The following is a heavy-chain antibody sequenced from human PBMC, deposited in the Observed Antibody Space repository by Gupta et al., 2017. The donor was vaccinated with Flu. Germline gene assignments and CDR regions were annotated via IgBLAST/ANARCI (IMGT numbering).Heavy chain of an antibody. V-gene: IGHV3-33*01. CDR1: EFTINSFG. D-gene: IGHD4-4*01. J-gene: IGHJ3*01. Sequence: QVQLLEFGGGVVQPGRSLRLYCAAFEFTINSFGMHWVRQTPGKGLEWMAVIWHDGSDQHYADSVKGRFTISRDNSKNTLFLQMDSLRVEDTALYYCARGRGSNYRDAFDLWGQGTMVTVSS. CDR2: IWHDGSDQ. CDR3: ARGRGSNYRDAFDL.